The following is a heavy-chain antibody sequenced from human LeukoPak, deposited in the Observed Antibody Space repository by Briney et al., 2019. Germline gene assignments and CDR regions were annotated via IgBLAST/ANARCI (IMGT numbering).Heavy chain of an antibody. V-gene: IGHV3-21*01. CDR1: GFTFSSYS. Sequence: GGSLRLSCAASGFTFSSYSMNWVRQAPGKGLECVSSISSSSSYIYYADSVKGRFTISRDNAKNSLYLQMNSLRAEDTAVYYCARDFSYYDSSGQCGYWGQGTLVTASS. D-gene: IGHD3-22*01. CDR3: ARDFSYYDSSGQCGY. J-gene: IGHJ4*02. CDR2: ISSSSSYI.